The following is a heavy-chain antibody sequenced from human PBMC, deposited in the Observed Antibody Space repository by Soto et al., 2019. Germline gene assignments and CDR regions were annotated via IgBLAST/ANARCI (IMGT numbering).Heavy chain of an antibody. CDR3: TRNGGWNFDH. J-gene: IGHJ4*02. CDR1: GGSISSGGYY. V-gene: IGHV4-31*09. CDR2: IHHSGST. Sequence: SETLSLTCTVSGGSISSGGYYWSWIRQHPGKGLEWIGDIHHSGSTCYNPSLKSRVTISVDKSKNQFSLKLSSVTAADTAVYYCTRNGGWNFDHWGQGTLVTVSS. D-gene: IGHD6-19*01.